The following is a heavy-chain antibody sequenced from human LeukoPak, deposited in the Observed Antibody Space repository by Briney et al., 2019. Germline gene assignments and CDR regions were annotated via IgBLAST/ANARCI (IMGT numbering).Heavy chain of an antibody. CDR1: GFTFSNYR. CDR3: ARDGAGLDY. V-gene: IGHV3-21*01. J-gene: IGHJ4*02. D-gene: IGHD3-16*01. CDR2: ISGSSSDT. Sequence: GGSLRLSCAASGFTFSNYRMNWVRQAPGKGLEWVSSISGSSSDTRYADSVKGRFTISRDNAKNSLFLQMDSLRAEDTALYYCARDGAGLDYWGQGTLVTVSS.